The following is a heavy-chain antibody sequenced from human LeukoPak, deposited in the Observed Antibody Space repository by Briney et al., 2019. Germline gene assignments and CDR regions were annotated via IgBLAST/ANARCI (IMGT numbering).Heavy chain of an antibody. CDR2: ISAYNGNT. D-gene: IGHD4-17*01. Sequence: GASVKVSCKASGYTFTSYDINWVRQAPGQGLEWMGWISAYNGNTNYAQKLQGRVTMTTDTSTSTAYMELRSLRSDDTAVYYCASVTVTRYAFDIWGQGTMVTVSS. CDR1: GYTFTSYD. J-gene: IGHJ3*02. V-gene: IGHV1-18*01. CDR3: ASVTVTRYAFDI.